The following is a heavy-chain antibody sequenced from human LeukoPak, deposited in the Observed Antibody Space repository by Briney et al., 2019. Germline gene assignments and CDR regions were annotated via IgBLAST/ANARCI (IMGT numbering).Heavy chain of an antibody. J-gene: IGHJ6*02. CDR1: GGSISSYY. CDR3: ARGDEAVAGPQSYGMDV. V-gene: IGHV4-4*07. Sequence: PSETLSLICTVSGGSISSYYWSWIRQPAGKGLEWIGRIYTSGSTNYNPSLKSRVTMSVDTSKNQFSLKLSSVTAADTAVYYCARGDEAVAGPQSYGMDVWGQGTTVTVSS. CDR2: IYTSGST. D-gene: IGHD6-19*01.